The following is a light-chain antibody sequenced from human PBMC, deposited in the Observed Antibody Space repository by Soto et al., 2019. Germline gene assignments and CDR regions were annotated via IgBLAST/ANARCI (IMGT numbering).Light chain of an antibody. CDR3: QQYNSYSPLT. J-gene: IGKJ4*01. CDR1: QYINTR. Sequence: EIVLTQSPATLSSFPGDRVTLSCRASQYINTRLAWYQHRPGQSPRLLIYQTSLRAAGIPARFSASGSGTDFTLTISDVQPDDFATYYCQQYNSYSPLTFGGGTKVDIK. CDR2: QTS. V-gene: IGKV3-11*01.